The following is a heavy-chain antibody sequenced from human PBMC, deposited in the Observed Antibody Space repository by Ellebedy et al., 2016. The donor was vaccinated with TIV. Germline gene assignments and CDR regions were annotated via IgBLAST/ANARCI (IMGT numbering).Heavy chain of an antibody. D-gene: IGHD2-15*01. Sequence: GESLKISCAASGFTFSSFAMSWVRQAPGKGLVWVSRIKYDGSIPTYADSVKGRFTISRDNAKNTLYLQMNSLRAEDTALYFCARDSEDAGPALDYWGQGTLVTVSS. J-gene: IGHJ4*02. V-gene: IGHV3-74*01. CDR3: ARDSEDAGPALDY. CDR1: GFTFSSFA. CDR2: IKYDGSIP.